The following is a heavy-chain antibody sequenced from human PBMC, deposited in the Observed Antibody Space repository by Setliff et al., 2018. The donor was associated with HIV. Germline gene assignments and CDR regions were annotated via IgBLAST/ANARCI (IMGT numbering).Heavy chain of an antibody. V-gene: IGHV3-11*03. CDR2: LSGSSSYW. Sequence: LSLTCTVSGGSIWNYYWSWVRQTPGKGLEWVSSLSGSSSYWKYADSVKGRFTISRDNAKNSLYLQMNSLRAEDTAVYYCARAKTSGTYYGWSYWGQGTLVTVSS. D-gene: IGHD1-26*01. CDR1: GGSIWNYY. CDR3: ARAKTSGTYYGWSY. J-gene: IGHJ4*02.